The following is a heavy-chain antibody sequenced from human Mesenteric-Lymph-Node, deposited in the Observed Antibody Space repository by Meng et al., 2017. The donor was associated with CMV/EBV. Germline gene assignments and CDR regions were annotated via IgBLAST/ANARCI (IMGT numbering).Heavy chain of an antibody. J-gene: IGHJ4*02. V-gene: IGHV3-NL1*01. CDR3: ARGQLVLDY. CDR2: IYGDGNNI. D-gene: IGHD6-6*01. Sequence: GGSLRLSCAASGFSFSTYGIHWVRQAPGKGLEWVSLIYGDGNNIAYADSVKGRFIISRDNSKNTLYMQMNSLRAEDTAVYYCARGQLVLDYCGQGTLVTVSS. CDR1: GFSFSTYG.